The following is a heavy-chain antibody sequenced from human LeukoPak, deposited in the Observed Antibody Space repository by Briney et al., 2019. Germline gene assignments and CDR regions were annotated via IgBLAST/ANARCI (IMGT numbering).Heavy chain of an antibody. V-gene: IGHV1-2*02. CDR3: ARQDLEWFIWFDP. J-gene: IGHJ5*02. D-gene: IGHD3-3*01. CDR1: GYTFTGYY. CDR2: INPNSGGT. Sequence: ASAKVSCKASGYTFTGYYMHWARQAPGQGLEWMGWINPNSGGTNYAQKFQGRVTMTRDTSISTAYMELSRLRSDDTAVYYCARQDLEWFIWFDPWGQGTLVTVSS.